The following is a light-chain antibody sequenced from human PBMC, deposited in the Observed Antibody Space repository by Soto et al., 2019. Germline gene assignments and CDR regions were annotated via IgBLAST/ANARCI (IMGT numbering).Light chain of an antibody. CDR1: SSNFGAGYD. J-gene: IGLJ1*01. Sequence: QSALTQPPSVSGAPGQRVTISCTGSSSNFGAGYDVHWYQQHPGKAPKLMIYEVNKRPSGVPDRFSGSKSGNTASLTVSGLQAEDEADYYCSSYAGSSNVFGTGTKVTVL. V-gene: IGLV2-8*01. CDR2: EVN. CDR3: SSYAGSSNV.